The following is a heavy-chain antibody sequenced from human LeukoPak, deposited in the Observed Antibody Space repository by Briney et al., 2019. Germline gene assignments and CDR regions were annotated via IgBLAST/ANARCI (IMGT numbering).Heavy chain of an antibody. CDR3: ARDTTDYEGSLRGYGMDV. CDR2: IDYRGST. Sequence: MSSQTLSLTCTVSGGSISSDDYYWSWIRQPPGKGLEWIGYIDYRGSTDYNPSLKSRVTISVDTSKNQFSLKLSSVTAADTAVYYCARDTTDYEGSLRGYGMDVWGQGTTVTVSS. D-gene: IGHD4-17*01. V-gene: IGHV4-30-4*01. J-gene: IGHJ6*02. CDR1: GGSISSDDYY.